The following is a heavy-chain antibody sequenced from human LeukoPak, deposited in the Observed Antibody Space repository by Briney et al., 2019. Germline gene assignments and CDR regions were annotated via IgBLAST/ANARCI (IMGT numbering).Heavy chain of an antibody. CDR2: IKQDGSDK. J-gene: IGHJ4*02. Sequence: GSLRLSCAASGFTFSSYWMSWVRQAPGKGLEWVANIKQDGSDKYYVDSVKGRLTISRDNSKNSLYLQMNSLRAEDTAVYYCARTQCISTRCSHYFDYWGQGTLVTVSS. D-gene: IGHD2-2*01. CDR3: ARTQCISTRCSHYFDY. CDR1: GFTFSSYW. V-gene: IGHV3-7*05.